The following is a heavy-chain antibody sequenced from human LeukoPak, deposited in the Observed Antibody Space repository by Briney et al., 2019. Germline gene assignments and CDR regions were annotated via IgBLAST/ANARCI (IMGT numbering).Heavy chain of an antibody. V-gene: IGHV3-23*01. CDR2: LSGSGDRT. Sequence: SGGSLRLSCAASGFTFNTYGMSWVRQAPGKGLEWLSALSGSGDRTYYADSVKGRFTISRDNAKNSLYLQMNSLRVEDTAVYYCARDRSCTGGSCYMDVWGRGTTVTVSS. J-gene: IGHJ6*03. CDR1: GFTFNTYG. D-gene: IGHD2-15*01. CDR3: ARDRSCTGGSCYMDV.